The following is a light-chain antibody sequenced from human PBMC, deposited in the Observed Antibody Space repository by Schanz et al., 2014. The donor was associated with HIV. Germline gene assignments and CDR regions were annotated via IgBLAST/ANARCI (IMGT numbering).Light chain of an antibody. CDR2: WAS. CDR1: QSVLYSSNNETY. CDR3: QYFGNSGGT. V-gene: IGKV4-1*01. J-gene: IGKJ4*01. Sequence: DIVMTQSPDSLAVSLGERATINCKSSQSVLYSSNNETYLAWYQQKPGQRPKLYFYWASTRESGVPDRFSGTGSGTDFTLTISRLEPEDFAVYFCQYFGNSGGTFGGGTKVEIK.